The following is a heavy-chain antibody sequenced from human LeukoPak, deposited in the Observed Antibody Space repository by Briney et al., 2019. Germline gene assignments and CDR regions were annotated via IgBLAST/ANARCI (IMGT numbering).Heavy chain of an antibody. Sequence: SVKVSCKASGDTFSSYSFSWVRQAPGQGLEWMGGIIPVFGTPRYAQKFQGRVTITTDESTSTAYMEVTSLRSDVTAVYYCARDRRPQLNNYFDRWGQGTLVTVSS. CDR1: GDTFSSYS. V-gene: IGHV1-69*05. J-gene: IGHJ5*02. CDR3: ARDRRPQLNNYFDR. CDR2: IIPVFGTP.